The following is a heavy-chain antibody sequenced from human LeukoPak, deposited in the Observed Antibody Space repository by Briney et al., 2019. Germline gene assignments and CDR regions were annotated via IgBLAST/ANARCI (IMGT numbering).Heavy chain of an antibody. D-gene: IGHD3-9*01. Sequence: LAGGPLRLSCVASGFTFSSYGMHWVRQAPGKGLEWVSFLRYDGTNKYYADSVKGRFTISRDNSKNTLYLQMNSLRAEDTAMYYCAKEYDILTGYYAFDIWDQGTMVTVSS. J-gene: IGHJ3*02. V-gene: IGHV3-30*02. CDR2: LRYDGTNK. CDR3: AKEYDILTGYYAFDI. CDR1: GFTFSSYG.